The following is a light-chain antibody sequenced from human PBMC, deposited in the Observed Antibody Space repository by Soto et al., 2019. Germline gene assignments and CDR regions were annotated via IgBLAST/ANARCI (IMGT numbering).Light chain of an antibody. J-gene: IGLJ2*01. CDR3: TSYAGSNNLL. Sequence: QSALTQPPSASGSPGHSVTISCTGTSSDVGGYNYVSWYQQHPGKAPQLMIYEVSRRPSGVPDRFSGSKSGNTASLTVSGLQAEDEADYYRTSYAGSNNLLFGGGTKRTVL. V-gene: IGLV2-8*01. CDR2: EVS. CDR1: SSDVGGYNY.